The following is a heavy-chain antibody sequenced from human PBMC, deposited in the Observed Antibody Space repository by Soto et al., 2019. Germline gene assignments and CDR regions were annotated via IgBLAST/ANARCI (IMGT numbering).Heavy chain of an antibody. J-gene: IGHJ6*03. CDR2: INHSGST. D-gene: IGHD2-2*01. CDR1: GGSFGGYY. V-gene: IGHV4-34*01. Sequence: SETLPLTCTVDGGSFGGYYGSWIRQPPGKGLEWIGEINHSGSTNYNPSLKSRVTISVDTSKNQFSLKLSSVTAADTAVYYCARRVVPAANYYYSYMDVWGKGTTVTVSS. CDR3: ARRVVPAANYYYSYMDV.